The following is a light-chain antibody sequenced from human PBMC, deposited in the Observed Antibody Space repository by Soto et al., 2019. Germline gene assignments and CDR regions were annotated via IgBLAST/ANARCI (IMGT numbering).Light chain of an antibody. CDR2: GTS. Sequence: NMVKQSPGTLSLSPGERATLSCRASQSVSSSSLAWYQQRPGQAPRLLIYGTSSRATGIPDRFSGSGSGTDFTLTISRLEPEDFAVYFCQRYGSSPRITFGQGTRLEIK. CDR1: QSVSSSS. V-gene: IGKV3-20*01. CDR3: QRYGSSPRIT. J-gene: IGKJ5*01.